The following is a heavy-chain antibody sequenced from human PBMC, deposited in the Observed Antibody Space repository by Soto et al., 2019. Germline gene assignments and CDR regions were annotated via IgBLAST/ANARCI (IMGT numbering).Heavy chain of an antibody. J-gene: IGHJ4*02. Sequence: GASVKASCKVSGYTLTELSMHWVRQAPGKGLEWMGGFDPEDGETIYAQKFQGRVTMTEDTSTDTAYMELSSLRSEDTAVYYCATVRVSGYTSSYDYWGQGTLVTVSS. CDR2: FDPEDGET. CDR3: ATVRVSGYTSSYDY. V-gene: IGHV1-24*01. D-gene: IGHD3-22*01. CDR1: GYTLTELS.